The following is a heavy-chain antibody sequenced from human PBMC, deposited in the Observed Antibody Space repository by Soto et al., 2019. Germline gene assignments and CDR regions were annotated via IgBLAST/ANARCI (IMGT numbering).Heavy chain of an antibody. CDR2: IYPGDSDT. Sequence: GESLKISCKGSGYSFTSYWIGWVRQMPGKGLEWMGIIYPGDSDTRYRPSFQGQVTISADKSISTAYLQWSSLKASDTAMYYCARIEMATISTAAFDIWGQGTLVTVSS. V-gene: IGHV5-51*01. J-gene: IGHJ4*02. CDR1: GYSFTSYW. D-gene: IGHD5-12*01. CDR3: ARIEMATISTAAFDI.